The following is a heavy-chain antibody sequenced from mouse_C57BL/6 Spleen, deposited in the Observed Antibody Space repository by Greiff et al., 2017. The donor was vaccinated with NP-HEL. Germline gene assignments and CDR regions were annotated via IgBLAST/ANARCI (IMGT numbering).Heavy chain of an antibody. Sequence: QVQLQQPGAELVKPGASVKLSCKASGYTFTSYWMQWVKQRPGQGLEWIGEIDPSDSYTNYHQKFKGKATLTVDTSSSTAYMQLSSLTSEDSAVYYCARYYGSTHWGQGTLVTVSA. D-gene: IGHD1-1*01. CDR1: GYTFTSYW. J-gene: IGHJ3*01. V-gene: IGHV1-50*01. CDR3: ARYYGSTH. CDR2: IDPSDSYT.